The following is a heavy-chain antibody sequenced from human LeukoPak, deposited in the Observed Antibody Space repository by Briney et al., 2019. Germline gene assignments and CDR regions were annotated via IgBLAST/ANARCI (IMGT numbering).Heavy chain of an antibody. V-gene: IGHV1-8*01. Sequence: ASVKVSRKASGYTFTSYDINWVRQATGQGLEWMGWVNPNSGNTGYAQKFQGRVTMTRNTSVSTAYMELSSLRSEDTAVYYCARDPLRYFDWLPRRAPESNWFDPWGQGTLVTVSS. CDR2: VNPNSGNT. CDR3: ARDPLRYFDWLPRRAPESNWFDP. CDR1: GYTFTSYD. D-gene: IGHD3-9*01. J-gene: IGHJ5*02.